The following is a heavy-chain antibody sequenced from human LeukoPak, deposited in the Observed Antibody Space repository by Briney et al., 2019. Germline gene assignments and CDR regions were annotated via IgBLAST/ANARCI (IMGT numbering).Heavy chain of an antibody. D-gene: IGHD1-26*01. V-gene: IGHV6-1*01. CDR1: GDSVSSDSAA. J-gene: IGHJ4*02. CDR2: TYFRSKWYY. Sequence: SRTLSLTCAISGDSVSSDSAAWNWIRQSPSRGLEWLARTYFRSKWYYDYALAVKGRITINPDTSKNQFSLQLNSVTPEDTAVYFCARDPVGGSTIFDSWGQGTLVTVSS. CDR3: ARDPVGGSTIFDS.